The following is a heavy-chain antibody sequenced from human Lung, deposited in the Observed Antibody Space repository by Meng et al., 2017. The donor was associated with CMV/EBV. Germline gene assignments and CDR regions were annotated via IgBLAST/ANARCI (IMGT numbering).Heavy chain of an antibody. CDR2: IYSNGFST. CDR3: AKGTVAATYSFDS. J-gene: IGHJ4*02. D-gene: IGHD1-26*01. V-gene: IGHV3-23*03. Sequence: AASGFTYSNYAMSWVRQATGKGLEWNSVIYSNGFSTYYADAVKGRFNIYRDDSKDTLYLQMNSLTVEDTAVYFCAKGTVAATYSFDSWGQGTLVTVSS. CDR1: GFTYSNYA.